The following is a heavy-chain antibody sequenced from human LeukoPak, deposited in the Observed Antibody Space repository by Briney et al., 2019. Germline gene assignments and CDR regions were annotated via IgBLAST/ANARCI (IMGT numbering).Heavy chain of an antibody. CDR1: GGSISSGGYY. Sequence: LSLTCTVSGGSISSGGYYWSWVRQAPGKGLEWVSVIYSGGSTYYADSVKGRFTISRDNSKNTLYLQMNSLRAEDTAVYYCPERAFHWGQGTLVTVSS. D-gene: IGHD2/OR15-2a*01. CDR3: PERAFH. CDR2: IYSGGST. V-gene: IGHV3-53*01. J-gene: IGHJ4*02.